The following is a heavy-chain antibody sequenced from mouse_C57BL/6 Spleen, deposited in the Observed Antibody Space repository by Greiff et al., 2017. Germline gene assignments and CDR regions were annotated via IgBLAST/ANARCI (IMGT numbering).Heavy chain of an antibody. CDR2: IDPENGDT. CDR1: GFNIKDDY. J-gene: IGHJ2*01. D-gene: IGHD1-1*01. V-gene: IGHV14-4*01. CDR3: TREEFTTVGY. Sequence: VQLQQSGAELVRPGASVKLSCTASGFNIKDDYMHWVKQRPEQGLEWIGWIDPENGDTEYASKFQGKATITADTSSNTAYLQLSSLTSEDTAVYYCTREEFTTVGYWGQGTTLTVSS.